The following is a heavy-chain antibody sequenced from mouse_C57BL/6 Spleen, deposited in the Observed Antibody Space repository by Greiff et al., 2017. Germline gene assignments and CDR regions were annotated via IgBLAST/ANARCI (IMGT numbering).Heavy chain of an antibody. D-gene: IGHD2-4*01. CDR3: SGGDYDGFAD. J-gene: IGHJ3*01. CDR1: GFTFSDAW. V-gene: IGHV6-6*01. CDR2: IRNKANNHAT. Sequence: EVQLQESGGGLVQPGGSMKLSCAASGFTFSDAWMDWVRQSPEQGLEWVAEIRNKANNHATYYAESVKGRFTISRDDSKSSVYLQMNSLRAEVTGIYYCSGGDYDGFADWGQGTLVTVSA.